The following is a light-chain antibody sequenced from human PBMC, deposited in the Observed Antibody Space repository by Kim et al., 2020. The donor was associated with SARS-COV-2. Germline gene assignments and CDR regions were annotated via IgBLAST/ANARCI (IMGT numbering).Light chain of an antibody. V-gene: IGLV2-14*01. J-gene: IGLJ3*02. CDR2: DVS. Sequence: QSALTQPASVSGSPGQSITISCTGTSSDVGGYNYVSGYQQHPGKAPKLMIYDVSKRPSGVSNRFSGSKSGNTASLTISGLQAEDEADYYCSSYTSSSRVFGGGTQLTVL. CDR1: SSDVGGYNY. CDR3: SSYTSSSRV.